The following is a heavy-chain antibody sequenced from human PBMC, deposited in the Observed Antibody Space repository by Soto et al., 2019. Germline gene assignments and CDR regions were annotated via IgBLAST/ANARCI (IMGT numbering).Heavy chain of an antibody. D-gene: IGHD3-9*01. V-gene: IGHV4-30-4*01. Sequence: QVQLQESGPGLVKPSQTLSLTCTVSGGSISSGDYCWSWIRQSPGKGLERIGYISSIGSTYYNPSLKSSVSVSRDTSKNPFSLKLSSVTTTDTAVYYCARGLVIRPYYYHGMDVWGQGTTVTVSS. CDR3: ARGLVIRPYYYHGMDV. CDR2: ISSIGST. CDR1: GGSISSGDYC. J-gene: IGHJ6*02.